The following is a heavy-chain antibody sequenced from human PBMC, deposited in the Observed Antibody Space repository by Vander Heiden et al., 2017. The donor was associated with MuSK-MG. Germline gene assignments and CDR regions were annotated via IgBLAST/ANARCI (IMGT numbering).Heavy chain of an antibody. CDR3: AKDQRSYPRGCDY. Sequence: EVQLLESGGGLVQPGGSLRLSGAASGFTFSSYAMSWVRQAPGKGLEWVSGLSGSGGTTYYADSVKGRFTISRDNAKNTLYLQMNSLRDEDTAVYYCAKDQRSYPRGCDYWGQGTLVTVSS. CDR1: GFTFSSYA. CDR2: LSGSGGTT. V-gene: IGHV3-23*01. J-gene: IGHJ4*02. D-gene: IGHD1-26*01.